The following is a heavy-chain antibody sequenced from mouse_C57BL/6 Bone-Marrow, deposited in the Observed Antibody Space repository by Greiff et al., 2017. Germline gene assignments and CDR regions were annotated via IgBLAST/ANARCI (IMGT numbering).Heavy chain of an antibody. CDR1: GYTFTSYW. Sequence: VQLQQPGAELVRPGSSVKLSCKASGYTFTSYWMDWVKQRPGQGLEWIGNIYPSDSETHYNQKFKDKATLTVDKSSSTAYMQLSSLTSEDAAVYYCARRVAGAMDYWGQGTSVTVSS. V-gene: IGHV1-61*01. CDR2: IYPSDSET. CDR3: ARRVAGAMDY. J-gene: IGHJ4*01. D-gene: IGHD1-1*02.